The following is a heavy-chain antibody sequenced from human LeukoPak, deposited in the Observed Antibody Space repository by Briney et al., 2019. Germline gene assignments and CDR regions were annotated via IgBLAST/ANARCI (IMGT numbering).Heavy chain of an antibody. CDR3: ARVSGGGGSYHQGGAFDI. CDR2: IYYSGST. Sequence: SETLSLTCTVSGGSISSYYWSWIRQPPGKGLEWIGYIYYSGSTNYNPSLKSRVTISVDTSKNQFSLKLSSVTAADTAVYYCARVSGGGGSYHQGGAFDIWGQGTMVTVSS. CDR1: GGSISSYY. J-gene: IGHJ3*02. V-gene: IGHV4-59*01. D-gene: IGHD1-26*01.